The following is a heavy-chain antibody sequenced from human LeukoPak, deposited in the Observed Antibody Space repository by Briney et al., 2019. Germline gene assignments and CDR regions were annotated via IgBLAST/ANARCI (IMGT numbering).Heavy chain of an antibody. J-gene: IGHJ3*02. CDR1: GGSISSYF. D-gene: IGHD6-13*01. V-gene: IGHV4-59*01. Sequence: SETLSLTCTVSGGSISSYFWSWIRQPPGEGLEWIGYVYYSGSTNYNPSLKSRVTISVDTSKKQFSLKLSSATAADTAVYYCARSGVFTGYDAFDIWGQGTRVTVSS. CDR3: ARSGVFTGYDAFDI. CDR2: VYYSGST.